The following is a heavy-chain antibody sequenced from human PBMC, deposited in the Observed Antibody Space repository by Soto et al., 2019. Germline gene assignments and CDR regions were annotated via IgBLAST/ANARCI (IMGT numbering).Heavy chain of an antibody. CDR2: IWYDGSNK. CDR1: RCVVRGGG. D-gene: IGHD1-26*01. CDR3: AMTGGYPVNGRDV. Sequence: SCAEGRCVVRGGGLIFNNQDPGKGLEWVAVIWYDGSNKYYADSVKGRFTISRDNSKNTLYLQMNSLRAEDTAVYYCAMTGGYPVNGRDVWGQGTTVTVSS. J-gene: IGHJ6*02. V-gene: IGHV3-33*01.